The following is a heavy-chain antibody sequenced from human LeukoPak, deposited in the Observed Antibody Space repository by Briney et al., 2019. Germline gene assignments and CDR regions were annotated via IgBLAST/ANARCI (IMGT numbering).Heavy chain of an antibody. D-gene: IGHD6-13*01. V-gene: IGHV4-34*01. J-gene: IGHJ5*02. CDR3: ATVMTKAAAGTKWFDP. CDR1: GGSFSGYY. Sequence: SETLSLTCAVYGGSFSGYYWSWIRQPPGKGLEWLGEINHSGSTNYNPSLKSRVTISVDTSKNQFSLKLSSVTAADTAVYYCATVMTKAAAGTKWFDPWGQGTLVTVSS. CDR2: INHSGST.